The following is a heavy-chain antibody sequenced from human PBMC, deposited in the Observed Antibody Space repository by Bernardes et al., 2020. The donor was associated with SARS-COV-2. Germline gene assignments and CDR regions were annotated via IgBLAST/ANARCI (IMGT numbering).Heavy chain of an antibody. CDR3: AKDIGAPFGSYYYYGMDV. V-gene: IGHV3-9*01. Sequence: GGSLRLSCAASGFTFDDYAMHWVRQAPGKGLEWVSGISWNSGSICYADPVKGRFTISRDNAKNSLYLQMNSLRAEDTALYYCAKDIGAPFGSYYYYGMDVWGQGTTVTVSS. D-gene: IGHD3-10*01. CDR1: GFTFDDYA. CDR2: ISWNSGSI. J-gene: IGHJ6*02.